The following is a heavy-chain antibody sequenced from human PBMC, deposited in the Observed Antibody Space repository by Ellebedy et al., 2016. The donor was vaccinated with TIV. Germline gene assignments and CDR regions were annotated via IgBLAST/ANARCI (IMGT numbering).Heavy chain of an antibody. Sequence: GGSLRLSCEASGFIFRSYGMHWVRQAPGKGLEWVAVVSYDGSDKFYADSVKGRITISRDNSNNTVYLQMNSLRAEDTAVYYCAREQSPYYDILTDSFDYWGQGSLVTVSS. CDR1: GFIFRSYG. CDR2: VSYDGSDK. V-gene: IGHV3-30*03. D-gene: IGHD3-9*01. CDR3: AREQSPYYDILTDSFDY. J-gene: IGHJ4*02.